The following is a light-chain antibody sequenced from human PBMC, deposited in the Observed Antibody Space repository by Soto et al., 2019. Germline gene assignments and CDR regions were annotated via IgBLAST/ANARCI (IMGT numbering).Light chain of an antibody. CDR2: KVS. CDR1: ESLLASDGDTY. Sequence: DAVMTQSPLSLSVTLGQPASISCRSSESLLASDGDTYLNWFQQRPGQSPRRLIYKVSNRDTGVPDRFSGSGSGTDFTLKISRVEAEDVGVYYCMQGTHWPLTFGPGTKVDIK. V-gene: IGKV2-30*01. CDR3: MQGTHWPLT. J-gene: IGKJ3*01.